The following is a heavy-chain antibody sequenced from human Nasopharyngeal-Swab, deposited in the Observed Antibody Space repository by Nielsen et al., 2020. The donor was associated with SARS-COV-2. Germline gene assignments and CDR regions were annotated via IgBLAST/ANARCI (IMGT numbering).Heavy chain of an antibody. CDR3: ARDTPAMFAY. Sequence: GESLKISCAASGFTFSIYTMNWVREAPGKGMEWVLAISSSGDYIYYAPSVKGRFTISRDNAKNSLYLQMNSLRAEDTAVYYCARDTPAMFAYWGQGTLVTVSS. CDR1: GFTFSIYT. V-gene: IGHV3-21*01. CDR2: ISSSGDYI. J-gene: IGHJ4*02.